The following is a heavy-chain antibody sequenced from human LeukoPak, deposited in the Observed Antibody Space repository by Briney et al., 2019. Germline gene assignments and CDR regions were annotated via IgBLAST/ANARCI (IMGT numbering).Heavy chain of an antibody. D-gene: IGHD3-3*01. V-gene: IGHV4-4*07. CDR1: GGSISSYY. CDR2: IYTSGST. Sequence: TSETLSLTCTVSGGSISSYYWSWIRQPAGKGLEWIGRIYTSGSTNYNPSLKSRVTMSVDTSKNQLSLKLSSVTAADTAVYYCAREGLRFLEWLPYYYYGMDVWGQGTTVTVSS. CDR3: AREGLRFLEWLPYYYYGMDV. J-gene: IGHJ6*02.